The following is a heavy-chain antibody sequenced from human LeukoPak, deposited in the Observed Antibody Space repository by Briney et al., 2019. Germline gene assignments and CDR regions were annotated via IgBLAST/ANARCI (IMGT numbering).Heavy chain of an antibody. CDR2: ISSGSSSI. Sequence: GGSLRLSCAVSGFSLTAFGMSWVRQAPGKGLEWVSSISSGSSSIYYADSVKGRFTISRDNAKNSLYLQMNSLRAEDTAVYYCARVTNYYYYMDVWGKGSSVTVSS. J-gene: IGHJ6*03. D-gene: IGHD4-11*01. V-gene: IGHV3-21*01. CDR3: ARVTNYYYYMDV. CDR1: GFSLTAFG.